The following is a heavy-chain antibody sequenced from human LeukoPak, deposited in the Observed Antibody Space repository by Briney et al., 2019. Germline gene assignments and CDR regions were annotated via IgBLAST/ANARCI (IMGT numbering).Heavy chain of an antibody. CDR2: ISVCNGNT. CDR3: AREGLKGVATMNYYYGMDV. Sequence: GASVKVSCKASGYTFNSYTINWVRQAPGQGLEWMGWISVCNGNTNYAQKLQGRVTMTTDTSTSTAYMELRSLRSDDTAVYYCAREGLKGVATMNYYYGMDVWGQGTTVTVSS. D-gene: IGHD5-24*01. J-gene: IGHJ6*02. V-gene: IGHV1-18*01. CDR1: GYTFNSYT.